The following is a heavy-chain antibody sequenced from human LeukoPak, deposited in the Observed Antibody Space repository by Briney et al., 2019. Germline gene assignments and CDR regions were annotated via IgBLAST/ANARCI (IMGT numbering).Heavy chain of an antibody. CDR3: ARVRYSSGWDRLDY. J-gene: IGHJ4*02. Sequence: SETLSLTCTVSGGSISSYYWSWIRQPAGKGLEWIGRIYTSGSTNYNPSLESRVTMSVDTSKNQFSLKLSSVTAADTAVYYCARVRYSSGWDRLDYWGQGTLVTVSS. V-gene: IGHV4-4*07. D-gene: IGHD6-19*01. CDR2: IYTSGST. CDR1: GGSISSYY.